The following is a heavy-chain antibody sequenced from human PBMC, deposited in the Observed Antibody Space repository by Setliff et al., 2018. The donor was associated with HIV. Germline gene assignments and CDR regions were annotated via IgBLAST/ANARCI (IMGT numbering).Heavy chain of an antibody. CDR2: VHFSGTT. Sequence: PSETLSLTCAVYGGSLSGYYWRWIRQPPGKGLEWIGNVHFSGTTYYNPSLKSRVTISVDPSQNQFSLRLISVTAADAAMYYCARPSLGIGGGSKFDSWGQGTLVTVSS. CDR3: ARPSLGIGGGSKFDS. CDR1: GGSLSGYY. D-gene: IGHD3-3*01. V-gene: IGHV4-34*01. J-gene: IGHJ4*02.